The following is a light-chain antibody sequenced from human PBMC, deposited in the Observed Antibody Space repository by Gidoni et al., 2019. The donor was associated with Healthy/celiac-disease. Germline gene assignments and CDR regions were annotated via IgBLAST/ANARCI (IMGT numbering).Light chain of an antibody. Sequence: EIVLKQSPATLSLSPGERATLFCRASQSVSSYLAWYQKKPGQAPRPLIYDASNRATGIPARFSGSGSGTDFTLTISSLDPEDFAVYYCQQRSNWPTFGGXTKVEIK. CDR2: DAS. CDR3: QQRSNWPT. V-gene: IGKV3-11*01. J-gene: IGKJ4*01. CDR1: QSVSSY.